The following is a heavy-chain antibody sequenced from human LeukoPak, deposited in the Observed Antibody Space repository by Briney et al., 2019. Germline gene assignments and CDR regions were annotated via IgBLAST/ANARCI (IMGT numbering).Heavy chain of an antibody. CDR3: ARGTRVNVVVPRAQDAFDI. CDR2: ISAYNGNT. Sequence: ASVKVSCKASGYTFTSSDINWVRQATGQGLEWMGWISAYNGNTNYAQKLQGRVTMTTDTSTSTAYMELRSLRSDDTAVYYCARGTRVNVVVPRAQDAFDIWGQGTMVTVSS. V-gene: IGHV1-18*01. D-gene: IGHD2-2*01. J-gene: IGHJ3*02. CDR1: GYTFTSSD.